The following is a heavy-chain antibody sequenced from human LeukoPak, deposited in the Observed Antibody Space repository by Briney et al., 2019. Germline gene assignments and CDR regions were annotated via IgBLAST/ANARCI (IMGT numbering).Heavy chain of an antibody. D-gene: IGHD6-19*01. CDR2: ILCKGEST. J-gene: IGHJ4*02. CDR1: GFTFSAYS. Sequence: PGGALRLSCAASGFTFSAYSRAWVRQAPGKGLEWVSTILCKGESTFYADYVRGRFSGSRDKSKNTGYLQMNRLRANDTAIYFCARDSSAWSRDYWGQGTLVTVSS. CDR3: ARDSSAWSRDY. V-gene: IGHV3-23*01.